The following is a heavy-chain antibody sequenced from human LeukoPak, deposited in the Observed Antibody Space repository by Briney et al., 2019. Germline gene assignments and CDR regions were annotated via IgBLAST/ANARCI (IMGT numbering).Heavy chain of an antibody. Sequence: SETLSLTCSDSGYSVNNIYYWDWIRQPPGKGLEFIGSINHDGTTYYNSALKSRVTISVDTTKNQFSLKVNSVTAADTAVYYCARAPTGYADAFDIWGQGTMVTVSS. CDR2: INHDGTT. D-gene: IGHD3-9*01. V-gene: IGHV4-38-2*02. CDR1: GYSVNNIYY. J-gene: IGHJ3*02. CDR3: ARAPTGYADAFDI.